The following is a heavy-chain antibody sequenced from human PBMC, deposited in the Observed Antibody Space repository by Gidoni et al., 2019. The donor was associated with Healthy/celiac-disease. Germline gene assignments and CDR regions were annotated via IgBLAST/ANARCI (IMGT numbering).Heavy chain of an antibody. CDR2: IRSKAYGGTT. D-gene: IGHD2-21*01. V-gene: IGHV3-49*03. CDR3: TRVPHIVVVIAIVNPPDY. J-gene: IGHJ4*02. Sequence: EVQLVESGGGLVQPGRSLRRSCTASGFTFGDYALSWFRQAPGKGLEWVGFIRSKAYGGTTEYAASVKGRFTISRDDSKSIAYLQMNSLKTEDTAVYYCTRVPHIVVVIAIVNPPDYWGQGTLVTVSS. CDR1: GFTFGDYA.